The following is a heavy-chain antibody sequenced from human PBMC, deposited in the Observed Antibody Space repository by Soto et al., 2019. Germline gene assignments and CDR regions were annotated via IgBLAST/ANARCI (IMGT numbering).Heavy chain of an antibody. V-gene: IGHV3-48*02. CDR1: GFTFSSYS. CDR3: VRGTETSASCPEY. J-gene: IGHJ4*02. CDR2: ISSSSTTI. Sequence: EVQLVESEGGLVQPGGSLRLSCVVTGFTFSSYSMNWVRQAPGKGLEWVSHISSSSTTIYYADSVKGRFTISRDNAKNSLYLQMNSLRDDDTAVYYCVRGTETSASCPEYWGQGTLVTVSS. D-gene: IGHD2-2*01.